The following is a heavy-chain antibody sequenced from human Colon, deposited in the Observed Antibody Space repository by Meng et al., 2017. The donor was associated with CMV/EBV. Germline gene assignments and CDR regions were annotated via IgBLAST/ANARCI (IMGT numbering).Heavy chain of an antibody. D-gene: IGHD3-10*01. CDR2: IYWDDDK. CDR3: AHRPYGSGSYFFDY. CDR1: GFSLSTIGMG. Sequence: QFPLKESCPTPVKPTQALTLTCTFSGFSLSTIGMGVGWIRQPPGKALEWLGVIYWDDDKRYSPSLKSRLTITKDTSKNQVVLTMTNLDPLDTATYYCAHRPYGSGSYFFDYWGQGTLVTVSS. J-gene: IGHJ4*02. V-gene: IGHV2-5*02.